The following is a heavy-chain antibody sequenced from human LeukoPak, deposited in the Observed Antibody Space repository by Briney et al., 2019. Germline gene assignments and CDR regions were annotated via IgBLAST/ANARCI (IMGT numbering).Heavy chain of an antibody. D-gene: IGHD1-26*01. Sequence: ASVKVSCKASGYTFTSYGISWVRQAPGQGLEWMGWVSAYADDTSYVQKFRGRITMTTDTSTSTAYMELRSLRSDDTAVYYCARDCIGCLGFDYWGQGTLVTVSS. V-gene: IGHV1-18*01. CDR3: ARDCIGCLGFDY. J-gene: IGHJ4*02. CDR1: GYTFTSYG. CDR2: VSAYADDT.